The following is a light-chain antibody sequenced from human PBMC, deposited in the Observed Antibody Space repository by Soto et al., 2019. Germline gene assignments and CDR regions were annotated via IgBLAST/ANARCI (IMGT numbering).Light chain of an antibody. CDR1: QSVSSD. CDR3: QPYNNWPLT. V-gene: IGKV3-15*01. CDR2: DTS. J-gene: IGKJ4*01. Sequence: EIVLTQSPATLSLSPGERATLSCRASQSVSSDLAWYQQKPGQAPRLLIYDTSTRATGVPTRFSGSRSGAEFTLTINSLQSEDFAVYYCQPYNNWPLTFGGGTKV.